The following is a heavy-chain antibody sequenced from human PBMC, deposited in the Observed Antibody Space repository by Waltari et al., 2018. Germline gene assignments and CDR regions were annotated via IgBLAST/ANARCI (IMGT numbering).Heavy chain of an antibody. V-gene: IGHV1-69*08. Sequence: QVQLVQSGAEVKKPGSSVKVSCKASGGTFISHAISWVRQAPGPGLEWMGRISPIFGTANYAQKFQGRVTITADKSTSTAYMELSSLGSEDTAVYYCAREEDARGDYSYWGQGTLVTVSS. J-gene: IGHJ4*02. CDR3: AREEDARGDYSY. CDR1: GGTFISHA. D-gene: IGHD2-21*02. CDR2: ISPIFGTA.